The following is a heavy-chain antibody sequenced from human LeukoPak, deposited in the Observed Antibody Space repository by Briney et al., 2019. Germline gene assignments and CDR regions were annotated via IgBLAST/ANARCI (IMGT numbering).Heavy chain of an antibody. CDR2: IKSKTDGGTT. V-gene: IGHV3-15*01. CDR3: AHRDTAMVRVDY. D-gene: IGHD5-18*01. J-gene: IGHJ4*02. Sequence: GGSLRLSCAASGFTFSSYAMSWARQAPGKGLEWVGRIKSKTDGGTTDYAAPVKGRFTISRDDSKNTLYLQMSSLKTEDTAVYFCAHRDTAMVRVDYWGQGTLVTVSS. CDR1: GFTFSSYA.